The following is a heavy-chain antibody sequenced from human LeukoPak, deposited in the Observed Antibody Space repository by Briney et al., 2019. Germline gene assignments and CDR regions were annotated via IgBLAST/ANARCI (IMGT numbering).Heavy chain of an antibody. D-gene: IGHD3-10*01. V-gene: IGHV3-23*01. Sequence: GGPLRLSCVASGFTFSNYAMGWVRQAPGKGMVCVSVVSGSGETTYYADSVKGRFTISRDNSKNTLYLQMNSLRAEDTAVYYCAKEDTMVRGVDYWGQGTLVTVSS. CDR3: AKEDTMVRGVDY. CDR2: VSGSGETT. CDR1: GFTFSNYA. J-gene: IGHJ4*02.